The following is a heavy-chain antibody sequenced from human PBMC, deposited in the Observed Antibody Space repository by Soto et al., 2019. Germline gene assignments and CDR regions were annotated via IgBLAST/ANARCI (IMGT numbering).Heavy chain of an antibody. CDR2: IYYSGST. Sequence: QVQLQESGPGLVKTSETLSLTCTVSGGSITSYYWMWIRQPPGKGLEWIGYIYYSGSTNYNPSLNGRVTSAVAPSTNQFSLLGSSVTAADTAVYYCSRGAPGAGWFDPWGQGTLVTVSS. J-gene: IGHJ5*02. D-gene: IGHD7-27*01. CDR3: SRGAPGAGWFDP. V-gene: IGHV4-59*01. CDR1: GGSITSYY.